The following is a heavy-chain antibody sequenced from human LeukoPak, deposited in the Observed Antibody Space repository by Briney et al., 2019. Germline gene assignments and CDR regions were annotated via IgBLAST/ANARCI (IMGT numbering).Heavy chain of an antibody. V-gene: IGHV3-9*01. J-gene: IGHJ4*02. CDR3: ASAYYHYYFDY. CDR1: GFTFDDYA. D-gene: IGHD3-22*01. CDR2: ISWNSGSI. Sequence: GGSLRLSCAASGFTFDDYAMHWVRQAPGKGLEWVSGISWNSGSIGYADSVKGRFTISRDNAKNTLYLQMNSLRAEDSAVYYCASAYYHYYFDYWGQGTLVTVSS.